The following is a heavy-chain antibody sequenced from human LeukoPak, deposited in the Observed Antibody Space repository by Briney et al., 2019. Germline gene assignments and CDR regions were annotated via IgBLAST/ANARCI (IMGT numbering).Heavy chain of an antibody. J-gene: IGHJ6*02. D-gene: IGHD3-10*01. V-gene: IGHV4-34*01. CDR3: ARGRIRYGSGSYKVYYYYGMDV. CDR2: INHNGST. CDR1: GGSFSGYY. Sequence: SETLSLTCAVYGGSFSGYYWSWIRQPPGKGLEWIGEINHNGSTNYNPSLKSRVTISVDTSKNQFSLKLSSVTAADTAVYYCARGRIRYGSGSYKVYYYYGMDVWGQGTTVTVSS.